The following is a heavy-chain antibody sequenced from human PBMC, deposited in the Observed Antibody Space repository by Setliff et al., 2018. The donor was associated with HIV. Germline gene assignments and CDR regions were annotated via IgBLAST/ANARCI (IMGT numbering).Heavy chain of an antibody. J-gene: IGHJ6*03. V-gene: IGHV1-8*02. CDR1: GCTFASYD. Sequence: ASVKVSCKASGCTFASYDINWVRQATGQGLEWMGWVNPNSGNTGYAQKFQGRVTMTRNTSIRTVYMELSSLRSEDTAVYYCARGAWYTSGWHSSRYMDVWGKGSTVTVSS. D-gene: IGHD6-19*01. CDR3: ARGAWYTSGWHSSRYMDV. CDR2: VNPNSGNT.